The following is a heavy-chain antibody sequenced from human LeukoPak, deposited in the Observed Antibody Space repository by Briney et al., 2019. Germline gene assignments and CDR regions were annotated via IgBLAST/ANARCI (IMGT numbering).Heavy chain of an antibody. Sequence: PGGSLRLSRAASGFNFSTYSMNWVRQAPGKGLEWISYISSSSRSIYYADPVKGRFTISRENAKDSLHLQMNSLRDEDTAVYFCARDRGYSIFWGQGTLVTVSS. D-gene: IGHD5-18*01. CDR3: ARDRGYSIF. J-gene: IGHJ4*02. CDR2: ISSSSRSI. V-gene: IGHV3-48*02. CDR1: GFNFSTYS.